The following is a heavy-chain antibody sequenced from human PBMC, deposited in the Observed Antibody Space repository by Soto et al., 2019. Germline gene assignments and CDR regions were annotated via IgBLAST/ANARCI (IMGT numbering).Heavy chain of an antibody. CDR3: ASEYVSSKPSQSYFDD. CDR2: INPFDGSA. J-gene: IGHJ4*02. CDR1: GYNFISHH. V-gene: IGHV1-46*04. Sequence: QVQLVQSGAEVTQPGASVRLSCKASGYNFISHHIHWVRQAPGQGLDWMGFINPFDGSATHAQKLQGRHIMTRDKASSTVYMALSSLRSEDAAVYYWASEYVSSKPSQSYFDDWVQGDLVTVSA. D-gene: IGHD2-2*01.